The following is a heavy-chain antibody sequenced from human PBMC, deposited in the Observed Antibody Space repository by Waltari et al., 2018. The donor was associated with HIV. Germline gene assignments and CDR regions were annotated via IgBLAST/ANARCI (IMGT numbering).Heavy chain of an antibody. CDR2: INYGGTA. Sequence: EVQLAESGGGLVKPGESLRLSCAAYGFTFNQGWMHWFRQAPGKGLEWLELINYGGTAEYAAPVRGRFTISRDDSKNTLYLQMNSLKIEDTAVYYCTTGFGGYDDGFDFWGQGTMVTVSS. CDR3: TTGFGGYDDGFDF. V-gene: IGHV3-15*01. J-gene: IGHJ3*01. CDR1: GFTFNQGW. D-gene: IGHD5-12*01.